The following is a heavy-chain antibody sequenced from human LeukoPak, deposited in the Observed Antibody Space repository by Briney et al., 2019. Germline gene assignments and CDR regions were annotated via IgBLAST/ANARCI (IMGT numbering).Heavy chain of an antibody. CDR3: ARRSIVGATTGNWFDP. V-gene: IGHV4-39*01. J-gene: IGHJ5*02. CDR1: GGSISSSSYY. CDR2: IYYSGST. Sequence: PSETLSLTCTVSGGSISSSSYYWGWIRQPPGKGLEWIGSIYYSGSTYYNPSLKSRVTISVDTSKNQFSLKLSSVTAADTAVYYCARRSIVGATTGNWFDPWGQGTLATVSS. D-gene: IGHD1-26*01.